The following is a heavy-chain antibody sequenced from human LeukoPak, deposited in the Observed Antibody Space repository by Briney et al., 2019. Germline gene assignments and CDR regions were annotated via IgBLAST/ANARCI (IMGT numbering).Heavy chain of an antibody. D-gene: IGHD3-10*01. CDR1: GFSLTTGGEG. CDR2: IYWDDNK. CDR3: AHSPYYAGSGSRSFDY. V-gene: IGHV2-5*02. Sequence: ESGPTLVNPTQTLTLTCTFSGFSLTTGGEGVGWIRQPPGMALESLTVIYWDDNKRYSPSLRSRLTITKDTSKNQVVLTVTNMDPVDTATYYCAHSPYYAGSGSRSFDYWGQGTLVTVSS. J-gene: IGHJ4*02.